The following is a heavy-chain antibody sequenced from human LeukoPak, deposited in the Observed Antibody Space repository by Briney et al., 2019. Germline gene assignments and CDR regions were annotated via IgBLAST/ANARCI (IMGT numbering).Heavy chain of an antibody. J-gene: IGHJ4*02. CDR1: GFTFDDYG. CDR2: INWNGGST. V-gene: IGHV3-20*04. CDR3: AKEFRLGGPFDY. D-gene: IGHD4-23*01. Sequence: GGSLRLSCAASGFTFDDYGMSWVRQAPGKGLEWVSGINWNGGSTGYADSVKGRFTISRDNAKNSLYLQMNSLRAEGTAVYYCAKEFRLGGPFDYWGQGTLVTVSS.